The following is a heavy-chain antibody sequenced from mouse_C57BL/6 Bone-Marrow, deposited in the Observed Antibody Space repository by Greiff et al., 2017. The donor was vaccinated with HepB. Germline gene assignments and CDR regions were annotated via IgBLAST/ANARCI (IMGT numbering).Heavy chain of an antibody. D-gene: IGHD2-4*01. V-gene: IGHV1-15*01. CDR1: GYTFTDYE. CDR3: TRWDYGGEVWFAY. Sequence: QVQLQQSGAELVRPGASVTLSCKASGYTFTDYEMHWVKQTPVHGLEWIGAIDPETGGTAYNQKFKGKAILTADKSSSTAYMELLSLTSEDSAVYYCTRWDYGGEVWFAYWGQGTLVTVSA. CDR2: IDPETGGT. J-gene: IGHJ3*01.